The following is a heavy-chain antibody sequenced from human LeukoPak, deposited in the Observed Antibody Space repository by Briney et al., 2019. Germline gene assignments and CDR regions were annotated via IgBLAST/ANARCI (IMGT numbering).Heavy chain of an antibody. J-gene: IGHJ3*02. CDR3: ARILRLRTPRAFDI. CDR1: GFTFSSYW. Sequence: PGGSLRLSCAASGFTFSSYWMNWVRQAPGKGLEWVANIHEDGSDKYYVDSVKGRFTVSRDNAKNSLYLQMNSLRAEDTAVYYCARILRLRTPRAFDIWGQGTMVTVSS. CDR2: IHEDGSDK. V-gene: IGHV3-7*05. D-gene: IGHD5-12*01.